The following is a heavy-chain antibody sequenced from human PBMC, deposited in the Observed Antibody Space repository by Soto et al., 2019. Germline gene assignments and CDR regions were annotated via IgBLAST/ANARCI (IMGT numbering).Heavy chain of an antibody. CDR1: GYNFTNYW. CDR2: IYPGDSDT. V-gene: IGHV5-51*01. Sequence: PGESLKISCQAFGYNFTNYWIGWVRQMPGKGLEWMGIIYPGDSDTRYSPSFQGQVTISADKSISTAYLQWSSLKASDTAMYYCARRVEPYYYGMDVWGQGTTVTVSS. CDR3: ARRVEPYYYGMDV. D-gene: IGHD1-1*01. J-gene: IGHJ6*02.